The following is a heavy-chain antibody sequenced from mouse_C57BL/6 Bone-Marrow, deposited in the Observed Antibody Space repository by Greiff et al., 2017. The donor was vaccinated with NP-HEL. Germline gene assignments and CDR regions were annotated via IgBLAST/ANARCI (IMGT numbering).Heavy chain of an antibody. CDR2: INPYNGDT. Sequence: EVQLQQSGPELVKPGDSVKISCKASGYSFTGYFMNWVMQSPGKSLEWIGRINPYNGDTFYNQKFKGKATLTVDKSSSTAHMELRSLTSEDSAVYCGARVGGYDGDYARDYWGQGTSVTVSA. V-gene: IGHV1-20*01. J-gene: IGHJ4*01. CDR3: ARVGGYDGDYARDY. D-gene: IGHD2-2*01. CDR1: GYSFTGYF.